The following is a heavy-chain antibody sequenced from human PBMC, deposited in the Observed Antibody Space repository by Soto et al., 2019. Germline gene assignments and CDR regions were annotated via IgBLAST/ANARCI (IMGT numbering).Heavy chain of an antibody. J-gene: IGHJ6*02. Sequence: SETLSLTCPVSGGSISSGYYYWSWIRQPPGEGLEWIGNIYYSGNTYYNPSLKSRLIISIDTSKNQFSVRLNSVTASDTAVYYCAPLSVSLSGPYGIHVWGQGTTVTVSS. V-gene: IGHV4-30-4*01. CDR1: GGSISSGYYY. CDR3: APLSVSLSGPYGIHV. CDR2: IYYSGNT. D-gene: IGHD2-15*01.